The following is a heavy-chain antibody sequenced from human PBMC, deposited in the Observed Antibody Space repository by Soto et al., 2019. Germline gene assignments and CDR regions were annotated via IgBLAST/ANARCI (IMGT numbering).Heavy chain of an antibody. Sequence: SETLSLTCTVSGGSINSYFWSWIRQSPGKGLEWIGHIYYSGGTSYSPSLKSRVSISVDTSKNQFSLEVHSVTAADTALYYCARAGTNMVQFDYWGQGTLVTVSS. CDR2: IYYSGGT. CDR3: ARAGTNMVQFDY. J-gene: IGHJ4*02. CDR1: GGSINSYF. D-gene: IGHD3-10*01. V-gene: IGHV4-59*01.